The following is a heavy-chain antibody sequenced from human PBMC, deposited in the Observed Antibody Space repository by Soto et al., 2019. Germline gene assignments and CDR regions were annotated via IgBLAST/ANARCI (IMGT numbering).Heavy chain of an antibody. CDR3: TRHEGGAAADRPLDD. Sequence: PSETLSHNCAVSGGSVRSSTYYWGWIRQSPGKGLEWIGSIYYSGSTHNNPSLKSRVTMSVDTYTNQFSLKLMSVTAADTAIYYCTRHEGGAAADRPLDDWGQGTLVTVSS. D-gene: IGHD6-13*01. CDR1: GGSVRSSTYY. CDR2: IYYSGST. V-gene: IGHV4-39*01. J-gene: IGHJ4*02.